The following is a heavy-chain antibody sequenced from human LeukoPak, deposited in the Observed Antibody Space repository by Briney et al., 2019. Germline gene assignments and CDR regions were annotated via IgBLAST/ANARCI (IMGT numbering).Heavy chain of an antibody. D-gene: IGHD3-22*01. J-gene: IGHJ4*02. Sequence: SETLSLTCTVSGGSIRSYYWSWIRQPPGKGLEWIGEINHSGSTNCNPSLKSRVTISVDTSKNQFSLKLSSVTAADTAVYYCARAGESSGYYQRPRFDYWGQGTLVTVSS. CDR2: INHSGST. V-gene: IGHV4-34*01. CDR3: ARAGESSGYYQRPRFDY. CDR1: GGSIRSYY.